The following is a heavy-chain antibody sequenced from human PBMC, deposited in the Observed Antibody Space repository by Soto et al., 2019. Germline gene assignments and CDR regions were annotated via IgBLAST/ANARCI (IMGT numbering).Heavy chain of an antibody. CDR1: GGSMTGYF. V-gene: IGHV4-4*07. J-gene: IGHJ4*02. CDR2: VYNSGNT. CDR3: ARTHWVSGTEY. Sequence: LSLTCTVSGGSMTGYFWTWIRQSAGKGLEWIGHVYNSGNTDYNPSLASRITMAVDTSKREFSLKVKSVTAADTAVYYCARTHWVSGTEYWGQGTLVTVSS. D-gene: IGHD6-19*01.